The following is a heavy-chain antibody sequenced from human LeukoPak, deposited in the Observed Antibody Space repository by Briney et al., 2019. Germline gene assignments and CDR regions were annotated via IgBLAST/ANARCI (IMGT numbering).Heavy chain of an antibody. V-gene: IGHV4-30-4*08. D-gene: IGHD3-22*01. CDR1: GGSISSGDYY. CDR2: IYYSGST. Sequence: SETLSLTCTVSGGSISSGDYYWSWIRQPPGKGLEWIGYIYYSGSTNYNPSLKSRVTISVDTSKNQFSLKLSSVTAADTAVYYCARSTSGDYYSVSYDYWGQGTLVTVSS. J-gene: IGHJ4*02. CDR3: ARSTSGDYYSVSYDY.